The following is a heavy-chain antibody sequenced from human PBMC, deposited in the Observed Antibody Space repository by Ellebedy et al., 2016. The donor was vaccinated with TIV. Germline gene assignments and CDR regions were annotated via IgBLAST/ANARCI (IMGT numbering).Heavy chain of an antibody. D-gene: IGHD1-26*01. CDR2: IYSDGST. J-gene: IGHJ1*01. Sequence: GESLKISXAASGLTVSSNSMSWVRQAPGKGLEWVSVIYSDGSTYYVDSVKGRFTISRDNSKNTVYLQMNSLRAEDTTVYYCAREWEQHWGQGTLVTVSS. CDR1: GLTVSSNS. V-gene: IGHV3-53*01. CDR3: AREWEQH.